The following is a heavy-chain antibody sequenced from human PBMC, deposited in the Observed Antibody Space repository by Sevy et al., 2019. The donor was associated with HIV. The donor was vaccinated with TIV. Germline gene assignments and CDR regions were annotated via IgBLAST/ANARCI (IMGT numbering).Heavy chain of an antibody. CDR2: TRGRSHYV. V-gene: IGHV3-11*06. CDR1: GFTFSDYY. D-gene: IGHD2-8*01. Sequence: GGSLRLSCSASGFTFSDYYMAWIRQAPGKGLEWLAYTRGRSHYVKYADSVKGRFTISRDNAKNSLFLQMNSLRVEDTAIYYCAGDRDCTSTSCYHWFDPWGQGTLVTVSS. CDR3: AGDRDCTSTSCYHWFDP. J-gene: IGHJ5*02.